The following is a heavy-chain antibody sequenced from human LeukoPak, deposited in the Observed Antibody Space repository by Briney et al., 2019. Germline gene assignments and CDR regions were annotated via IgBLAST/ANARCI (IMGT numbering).Heavy chain of an antibody. J-gene: IGHJ4*02. CDR3: VNHLACGSTSCPSFDY. V-gene: IGHV3-21*01. D-gene: IGHD2-2*01. CDR1: GFTFSDYS. Sequence: GGSLRLSCAASGFTFSDYSMNWVRQAPGKGLEWVSSISDDSNYIYYADSVKGRFTISRDNAKNPLYLQMNSLRAEDTAVCYCVNHLACGSTSCPSFDYWGQGTLVTVSS. CDR2: ISDDSNYI.